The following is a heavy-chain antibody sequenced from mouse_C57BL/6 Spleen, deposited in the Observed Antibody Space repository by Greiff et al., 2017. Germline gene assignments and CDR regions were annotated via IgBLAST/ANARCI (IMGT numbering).Heavy chain of an antibody. CDR1: GFTFSDYG. D-gene: IGHD1-1*01. CDR3: ARLDYGSSYDGWYFDV. J-gene: IGHJ1*03. CDR2: ISSGSSTI. Sequence: EVHLVASGGGLVKPGGSLKLSCAASGFTFSDYGMHWVRQAPEKGLEWVAYISSGSSTIYYADTVKGRFTISRDNAKTTLFLQMTSLRSEDTAMYYCARLDYGSSYDGWYFDVWGTGTTVTVSS. V-gene: IGHV5-17*01.